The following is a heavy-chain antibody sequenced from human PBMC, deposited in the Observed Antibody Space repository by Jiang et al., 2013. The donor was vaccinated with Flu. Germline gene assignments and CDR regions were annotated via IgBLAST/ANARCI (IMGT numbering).Heavy chain of an antibody. CDR2: IYPGDSDT. D-gene: IGHD3-10*01. CDR1: GYTFTSYW. V-gene: IGHV5-51*01. J-gene: IGHJ4*02. Sequence: GAEVKKPGESLKISCKGSGYTFTSYWIGWVRQMPGKGLEWMGIIYPGDSDTRYSPSFQGQVTISADKSISTAYLQWSSLKASDTAMYYCAKGPYYYGSGSYYNFFDYWGQGTLVT. CDR3: AKGPYYYGSGSYYNFFDY.